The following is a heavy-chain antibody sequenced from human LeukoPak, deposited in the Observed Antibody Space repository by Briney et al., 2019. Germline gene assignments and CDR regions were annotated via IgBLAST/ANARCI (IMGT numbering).Heavy chain of an antibody. CDR2: ISSNGGST. CDR3: ASGAARSFDY. CDR1: GFTFSSYA. Sequence: VGSLRLSCAASGFTFSSYAMHWVRQAPGKGLEYVSAISSNGGSTYYANSVKGRFTISRDISKNTLYLQMGSLRAEDMAVYYCASGAARSFDYWGQGTLVTVSS. J-gene: IGHJ4*02. D-gene: IGHD6-6*01. V-gene: IGHV3-64*01.